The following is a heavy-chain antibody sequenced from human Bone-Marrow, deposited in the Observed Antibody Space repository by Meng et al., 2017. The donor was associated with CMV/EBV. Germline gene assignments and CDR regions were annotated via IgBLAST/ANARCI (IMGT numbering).Heavy chain of an antibody. V-gene: IGHV1-2*02. CDR3: ARLTMVITSDL. Sequence: ASVKVSCKTSGYIFTGYYIHWMRQAPGQGLEWMGWINPNNGGTNYAQNFRGRVAMTRDTSINTAYMELSRLTSADTAIYYCARLTMVITSDLWGGGTLVTVSS. D-gene: IGHD3-10*01. J-gene: IGHJ2*01. CDR2: INPNNGGT. CDR1: GYIFTGYY.